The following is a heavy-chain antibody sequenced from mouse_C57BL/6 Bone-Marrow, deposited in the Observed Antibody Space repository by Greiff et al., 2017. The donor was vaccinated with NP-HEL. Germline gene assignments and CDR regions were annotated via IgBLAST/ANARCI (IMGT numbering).Heavy chain of an antibody. CDR3: ANLRAWFAY. CDR2: INPSSGYT. D-gene: IGHD1-1*01. Sequence: VQLQQSGAELARPGASVKMSCKASGYTFTSYTMHWVKQRPGQGLEWIGYINPSSGYTKSNQKFKDKATLTADKSSSTAYMQLSSLTSEDSAVYYCANLRAWFAYWGQGTLVTVSA. V-gene: IGHV1-4*01. J-gene: IGHJ3*01. CDR1: GYTFTSYT.